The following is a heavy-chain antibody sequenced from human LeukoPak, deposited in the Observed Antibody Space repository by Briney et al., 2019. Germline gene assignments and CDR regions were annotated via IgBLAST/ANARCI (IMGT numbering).Heavy chain of an antibody. J-gene: IGHJ6*03. Sequence: GGSLRLSCAAPGFTFSSYVMHWVRQAPGKGLEWVAFIRYDGSNKYYADSVKGRFTISRDNSRNTLYLQMNSLRAEDTAVYYCAKEGGSNNYYYYYMDVWGRGTTVTASS. CDR1: GFTFSSYV. CDR3: AKEGGSNNYYYYYMDV. CDR2: IRYDGSNK. V-gene: IGHV3-30*02. D-gene: IGHD1-26*01.